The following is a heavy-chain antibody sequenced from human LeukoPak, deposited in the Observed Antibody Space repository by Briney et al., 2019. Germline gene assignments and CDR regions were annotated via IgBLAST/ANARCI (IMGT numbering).Heavy chain of an antibody. J-gene: IGHJ1*01. V-gene: IGHV3-21*01. CDR1: GFTFSSYS. Sequence: GGSLRLSCAASGFTFSSYSMNWVRQAPGKGLEWVSSISSGSSYIYYADSMKGRFTISRDNAKNSLYLQMNSLRAEDTAVYYCASGPYCSGGSCYIAEYFQHWGQGTLVTVSS. CDR3: ASGPYCSGGSCYIAEYFQH. D-gene: IGHD2-15*01. CDR2: ISSGSSYI.